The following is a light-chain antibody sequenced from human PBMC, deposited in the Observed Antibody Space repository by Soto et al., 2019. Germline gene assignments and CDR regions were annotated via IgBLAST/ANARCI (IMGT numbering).Light chain of an antibody. CDR1: QNINTW. V-gene: IGKV1-5*01. CDR2: DAS. J-gene: IGKJ4*01. Sequence: DILMTQSPSTLSASVGDRVTITCRASQNINTWLAWYQQKPGKAPKLLIYDASNLQSGVPSRFSGSGSGTEFTLTISSLQPDDFAAYYCQNYNGYFGGGTKWIS. CDR3: QNYNGY.